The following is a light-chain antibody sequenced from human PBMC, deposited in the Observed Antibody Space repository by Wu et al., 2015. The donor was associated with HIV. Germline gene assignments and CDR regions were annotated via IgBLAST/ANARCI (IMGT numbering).Light chain of an antibody. J-gene: IGKJ3*01. CDR3: QQYNNWPLT. CDR2: GAS. CDR1: QSVSSN. V-gene: IGKV3-15*01. Sequence: EIVMTQSPATLSVSPGERATLSCRASQSVSSNLAWYQQKPGQAPRLLIYGASTRATGIPARFSGSGSGTEFTLTISSLQSEDFAVYYCQQYNNWPLTFGPGDQSGYQT.